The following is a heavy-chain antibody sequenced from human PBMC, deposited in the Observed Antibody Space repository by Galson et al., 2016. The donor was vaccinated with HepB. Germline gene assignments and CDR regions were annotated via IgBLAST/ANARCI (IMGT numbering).Heavy chain of an antibody. CDR3: SRSRGWFDS. D-gene: IGHD3-10*01. V-gene: IGHV3-73*01. J-gene: IGHJ5*01. Sequence: SLRLSCAASGFHFSGSTLHWVRQAPGKGLEWVGRIRSKTYNFATQYAASVEGRFSISRDESKSTVYLEMNNLKTDDTAVYYCSRSRGWFDSWGQGTLVTVSS. CDR2: IRSKTYNFAT. CDR1: GFHFSGST.